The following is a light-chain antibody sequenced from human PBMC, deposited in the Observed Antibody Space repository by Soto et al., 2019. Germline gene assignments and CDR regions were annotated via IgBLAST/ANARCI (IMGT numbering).Light chain of an antibody. V-gene: IGKV3-11*01. Sequence: ENVLTQSPATLSLSPGERATLSCRASQSISTYVAWYQQTPGQAPRLLIYDTSKRATGIPDRFSGGGSGSAFTLTIHSLEPEDFAVYFCHQRTNWPYGWTCGHGTKLEIK. CDR3: HQRTNWPYGWT. CDR1: QSISTY. CDR2: DTS. J-gene: IGKJ1*01.